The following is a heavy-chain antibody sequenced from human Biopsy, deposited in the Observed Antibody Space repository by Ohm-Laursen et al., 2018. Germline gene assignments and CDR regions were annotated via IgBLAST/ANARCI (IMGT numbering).Heavy chain of an antibody. CDR2: ISGGGTI. CDR1: GFSFSDSH. CDR3: ARDTRWGPYSMNV. J-gene: IGHJ6*02. V-gene: IGHV3-11*01. Sequence: SLRLSCTASGFSFSDSHMRWIRQAPGRGLEWVSYISGGGTIYYGDSMTGVITISRDNAKNSLYLQMHSLRAEDTAVYYCARDTRWGPYSMNVWGQGTTVTVSS. D-gene: IGHD4-23*01.